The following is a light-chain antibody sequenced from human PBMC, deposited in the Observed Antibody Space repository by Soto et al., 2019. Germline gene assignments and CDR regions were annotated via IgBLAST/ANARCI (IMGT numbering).Light chain of an antibody. V-gene: IGKV3-20*01. J-gene: IGKJ1*01. CDR1: QTVRGIY. CDR3: QQFGSAPEGT. CDR2: GGS. Sequence: PGERATVACRASQTVRGIYLAWYQQKPGQAPRLLIYGGSSRATGIPDRFGGSGSGTDFTLTISRLEPEDFAVYYCQQFGSAPEGTFGQGTKVDIK.